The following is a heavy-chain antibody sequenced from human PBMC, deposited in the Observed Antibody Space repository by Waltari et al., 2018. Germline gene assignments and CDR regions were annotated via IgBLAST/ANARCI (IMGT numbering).Heavy chain of an antibody. V-gene: IGHV3-23*01. CDR1: GFSFGGFG. J-gene: IGHJ4*02. CDR3: AKAFRGYSGSYFDS. Sequence: EVQLLESGGGLVQPGGSPRLSCAASGFSFGGFGWHWVRQAPGKGLEWVSGLSGSGATTYYTDSVRGRFTVSRDNNRNTVYLQMNSLRAEDTAVYYCAKAFRGYSGSYFDSWGRGTLVAVSA. D-gene: IGHD5-12*01. CDR2: LSGSGATT.